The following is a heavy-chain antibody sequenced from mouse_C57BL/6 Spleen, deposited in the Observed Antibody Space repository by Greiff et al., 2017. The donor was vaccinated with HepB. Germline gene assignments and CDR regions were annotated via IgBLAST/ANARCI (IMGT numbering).Heavy chain of an antibody. V-gene: IGHV1-5*01. J-gene: IGHJ2*01. Sequence: EVQLQQSGTVLARPGASVKMSCKTSGYTFTSYWMHWVKQRPGQGLEWIGAIYPGNSDTSYNQKFKGKAKLTAVTSASTAYMELSSLTNEDSAVYYCTREGGYFGSWMDFDCWGQGTTLTVSS. CDR3: TREGGYFGSWMDFDC. CDR1: GYTFTSYW. D-gene: IGHD1-1*01. CDR2: IYPGNSDT.